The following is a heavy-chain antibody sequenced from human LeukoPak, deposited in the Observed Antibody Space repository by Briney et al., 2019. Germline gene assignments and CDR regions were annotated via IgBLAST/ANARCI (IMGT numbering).Heavy chain of an antibody. CDR3: AREIYDILTGYYNDY. CDR2: IRYDGSNK. J-gene: IGHJ4*02. Sequence: PGGSLRLSCAASGFTFSSYGMHWVRQAPGKGLEWVAFIRYDGSNKYYADSVKGRFTISRDNSKNTLFVQMNSLRSDDTAVYYCAREIYDILTGYYNDYWGQGTLVTVSS. V-gene: IGHV3-30*02. D-gene: IGHD3-9*01. CDR1: GFTFSSYG.